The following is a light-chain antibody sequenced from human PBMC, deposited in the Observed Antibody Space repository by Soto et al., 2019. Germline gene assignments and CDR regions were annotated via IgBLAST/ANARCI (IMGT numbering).Light chain of an antibody. CDR3: TPYNIWAGT. CDR2: GAS. V-gene: IGKV3-15*01. CDR1: QSVSSN. Sequence: EIVMTQSPATLSVSPGDRATLSCRASQSVSSNLAWYQQKAGQAPRLLIYGASTRATGIPARFSGSGSGTEFPLHISRLEFEDFAVYSCTPYNIWAGTFGQGTKVDIK. J-gene: IGKJ1*01.